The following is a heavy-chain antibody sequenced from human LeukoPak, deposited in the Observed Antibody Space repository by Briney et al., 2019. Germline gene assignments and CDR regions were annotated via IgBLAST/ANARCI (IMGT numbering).Heavy chain of an antibody. CDR1: GGSISSYY. V-gene: IGHV4-4*07. CDR2: IYSSGST. D-gene: IGHD1-14*01. CDR3: ASLRGDNGNYYDY. J-gene: IGHJ4*02. Sequence: SETLSLSCSVSGGSISSYYCGWIRQTARKGLECIGRIYSSGSTNYNPSLKSRVTMSVDMSKSQFSLKLSSVTAADTAVYYCASLRGDNGNYYDYWGQGILATVSS.